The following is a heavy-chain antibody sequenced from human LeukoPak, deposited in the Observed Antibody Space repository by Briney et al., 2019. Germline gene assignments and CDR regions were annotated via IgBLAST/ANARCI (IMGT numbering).Heavy chain of an antibody. J-gene: IGHJ4*02. CDR3: ASRDYDILTGYSSVDY. CDR2: ISYDGSNK. Sequence: GGSLRLSCAASGFTFSSYAMHWVRQAPGKGLEWVAVISYDGSNKYYADSVKGRFTISRDNSKNTLYLQMNSLRAEDTAVYYCASRDYDILTGYSSVDYWGQGTLVTVSS. CDR1: GFTFSSYA. V-gene: IGHV3-30*04. D-gene: IGHD3-9*01.